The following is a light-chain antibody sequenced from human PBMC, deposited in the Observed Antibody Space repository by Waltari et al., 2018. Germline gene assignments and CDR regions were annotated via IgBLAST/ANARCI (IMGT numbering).Light chain of an antibody. CDR2: DAS. Sequence: DIQMTQSPSSLSASVGDRVNLTCRASQGINNYLAWFQQKPGKAPKSLIYDASTLHSGVSSNFSGSGSGTDFTLTISSLQPEDVATYYCQQYNNYPPTFGGGTKVEIK. J-gene: IGKJ4*01. CDR1: QGINNY. CDR3: QQYNNYPPT. V-gene: IGKV1-16*02.